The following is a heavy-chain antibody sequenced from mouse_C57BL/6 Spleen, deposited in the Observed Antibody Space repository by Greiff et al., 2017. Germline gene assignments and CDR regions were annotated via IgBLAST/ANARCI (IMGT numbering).Heavy chain of an antibody. Sequence: QVQLQQPGAELVKPGASVKLSCKASGYTFTSYWMHWVKQRPGQGLEWIGMIHPNSGSTNYNEKFKSKATLTVDKSSSTAYMQLSSLTSEDSAVYYCARSLYRNYDYFDYWGQGTTLTVSS. D-gene: IGHD2-5*01. CDR2: IHPNSGST. V-gene: IGHV1-64*01. CDR3: ARSLYRNYDYFDY. CDR1: GYTFTSYW. J-gene: IGHJ2*01.